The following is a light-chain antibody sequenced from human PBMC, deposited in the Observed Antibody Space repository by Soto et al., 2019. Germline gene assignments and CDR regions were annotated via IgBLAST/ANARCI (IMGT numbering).Light chain of an antibody. CDR1: QSVLYSSNHKNY. V-gene: IGKV4-1*01. CDR3: QKYYSAGT. J-gene: IGKJ1*01. Sequence: DIVMTQSPDSLAVSLGERATINCKSSQSVLYSSNHKNYLAWYQQKPGQPPKLLIYWASTRESGVPDRFSGSGSGTDFTLTISSLQAEDVAVYYCQKYYSAGTFGQGTKVEIK. CDR2: WAS.